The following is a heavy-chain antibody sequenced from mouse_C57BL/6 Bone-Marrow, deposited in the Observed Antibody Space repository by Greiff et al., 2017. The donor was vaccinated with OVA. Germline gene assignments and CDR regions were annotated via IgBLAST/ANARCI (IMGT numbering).Heavy chain of an antibody. CDR2: ILPGSGST. J-gene: IGHJ2*01. CDR1: GYTFTGYW. D-gene: IGHD2-1*01. CDR3: AILIFYYGNSY. Sequence: VKLQESGAELMKPGASVKLSCKATGYTFTGYWIEWVKQRPGHGLEWIGEILPGSGSTTYNEKFKGKATFTADTSSNTAYMQLSSLTTEDSASYYCAILIFYYGNSYWGQGTTLTVSS. V-gene: IGHV1-9*01.